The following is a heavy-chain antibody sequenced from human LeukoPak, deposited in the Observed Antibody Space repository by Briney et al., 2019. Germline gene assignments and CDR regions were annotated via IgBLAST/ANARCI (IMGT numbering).Heavy chain of an antibody. Sequence: GASVKVSCKASGYTFTGYYMHWVRQAPGQGLEWIGWINPNSGGTNYAQKFQGRVTMTRDTSISTAYMELSRLRSDDTAVYYCAINLYYDFWSGYHEEEVFDYWGQGTLVTVSS. CDR3: AINLYYDFWSGYHEEEVFDY. V-gene: IGHV1-2*02. CDR1: GYTFTGYY. D-gene: IGHD3-3*01. J-gene: IGHJ4*02. CDR2: INPNSGGT.